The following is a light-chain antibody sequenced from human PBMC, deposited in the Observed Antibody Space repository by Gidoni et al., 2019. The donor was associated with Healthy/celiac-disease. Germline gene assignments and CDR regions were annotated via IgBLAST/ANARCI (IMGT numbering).Light chain of an antibody. V-gene: IGLV2-14*01. CDR3: SSFTSSSTWV. CDR1: SSDFGSYNR. Sequence: SALTQPASVAWSPGQSITISFTGSSSDFGSYNRVSWYQQTPGTAPKLMISEVSNRPSGVSNRFSGSKSGNTASPTISGLQAEDEADYYCSSFTSSSTWVFGGGTKLTVL. CDR2: EVS. J-gene: IGLJ3*02.